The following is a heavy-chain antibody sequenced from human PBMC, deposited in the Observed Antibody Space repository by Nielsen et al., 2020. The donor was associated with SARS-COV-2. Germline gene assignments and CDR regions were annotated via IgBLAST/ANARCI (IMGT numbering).Heavy chain of an antibody. CDR3: ASADSSGYYLVPFDY. J-gene: IGHJ4*02. V-gene: IGHV3-23*01. CDR2: ISGSGGST. Sequence: GGSLRLSCAASGFTFSSYAMSWVRQAPGKGLEWVSAISGSGGSTYYADSVKGRFTISRDNSKNTLYLQMNSLRAEDTAVYYCASADSSGYYLVPFDYWGQGTLVTVSS. CDR1: GFTFSSYA. D-gene: IGHD3-22*01.